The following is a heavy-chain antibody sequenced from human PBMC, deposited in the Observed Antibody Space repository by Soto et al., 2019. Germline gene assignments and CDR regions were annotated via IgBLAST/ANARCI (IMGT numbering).Heavy chain of an antibody. Sequence: PGGSLRLSCAASGFTFSSYAMHWVRQAPGKGLEWVAVISYDGSNKYYADSVKGRFTISRDNSKNTLYLQMNSLRAEDTAVYYCARLTSIAARRGPLGDPFGHPSIDYWGQGT. V-gene: IGHV3-30-3*01. J-gene: IGHJ4*02. CDR3: ARLTSIAARRGPLGDPFGHPSIDY. D-gene: IGHD6-6*01. CDR1: GFTFSSYA. CDR2: ISYDGSNK.